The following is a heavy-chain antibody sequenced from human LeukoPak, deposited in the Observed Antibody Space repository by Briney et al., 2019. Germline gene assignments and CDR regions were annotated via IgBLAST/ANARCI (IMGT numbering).Heavy chain of an antibody. J-gene: IGHJ4*02. V-gene: IGHV1-24*01. D-gene: IGHD3-22*01. Sequence: GASVKVSCKVSGYTLTELSMHWVRQAPGKGLEWMGGFDPEDGETIYAQKFQGRVTMTEDTSTDTAYMELSSLRSEDTAVYYCAKELDGSGYYGPDYWGRGTLVTVSS. CDR1: GYTLTELS. CDR3: AKELDGSGYYGPDY. CDR2: FDPEDGET.